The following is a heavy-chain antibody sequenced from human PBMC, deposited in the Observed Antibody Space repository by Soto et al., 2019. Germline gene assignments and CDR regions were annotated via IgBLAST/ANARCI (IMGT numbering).Heavy chain of an antibody. Sequence: QVQLVESGGGVVQPGRSLRLSCAASGFTFSSYGMHWVRQAPGKGLEWVAVIWYDGSNKYYADSVKGRFTISRDNSKNTLFLQMNSLGAEDTAVYYCARGPLRYNWNYTRGDAFDIWGQGTMVTVSS. V-gene: IGHV3-33*01. D-gene: IGHD1-7*01. J-gene: IGHJ3*02. CDR3: ARGPLRYNWNYTRGDAFDI. CDR2: IWYDGSNK. CDR1: GFTFSSYG.